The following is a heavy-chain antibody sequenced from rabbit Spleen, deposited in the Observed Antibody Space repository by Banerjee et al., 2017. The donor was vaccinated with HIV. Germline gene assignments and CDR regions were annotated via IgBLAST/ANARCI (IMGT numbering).Heavy chain of an antibody. CDR2: IDTGSSGFT. Sequence: QSLEESEGDLVKPGASLTLTCIASGVSFSGNSYMCWVRQAPGKGLEWIACIDTGSSGFTYFASWAKGRFTISKTSSTTVTLQMTSLTAADTATYFCARDTSSSFSSYGMDLWGQGTLVTVS. CDR3: ARDTSSSFSSYGMDL. V-gene: IGHV1S40*01. D-gene: IGHD1-1*01. CDR1: GVSFSGNSY. J-gene: IGHJ3*01.